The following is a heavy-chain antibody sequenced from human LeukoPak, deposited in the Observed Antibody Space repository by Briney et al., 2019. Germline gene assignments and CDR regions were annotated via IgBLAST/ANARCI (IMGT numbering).Heavy chain of an antibody. CDR2: IYTSGST. CDR1: GGSISSYY. J-gene: IGHJ4*02. CDR3: ARDFTYYDILTGYYRSYYFDY. Sequence: SETLSLTCTVSGGSISSYYWSWIRQPAGKGLEWIGRIYTSGSTNYNPSLKSRVTMSVDTSKNQFSLKLSSVTAADTAVYYFARDFTYYDILTGYYRSYYFDYWGQGTLVTVSS. D-gene: IGHD3-9*01. V-gene: IGHV4-4*07.